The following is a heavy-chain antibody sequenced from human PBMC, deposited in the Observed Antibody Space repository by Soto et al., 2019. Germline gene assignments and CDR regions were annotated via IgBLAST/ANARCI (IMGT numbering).Heavy chain of an antibody. V-gene: IGHV3-30-3*01. J-gene: IGHJ4*02. CDR2: ISYDGSNK. Sequence: VGSLRLSCAASGFTFSSYAMHWVRQAPGKGLEWVAVISYDGSNKYYADSVKGRFTISRDNSKNTLYLQMNSLRAEDTAAYYCARDPYYDSSGYYAYWGQGTLVTVSS. D-gene: IGHD3-22*01. CDR1: GFTFSSYA. CDR3: ARDPYYDSSGYYAY.